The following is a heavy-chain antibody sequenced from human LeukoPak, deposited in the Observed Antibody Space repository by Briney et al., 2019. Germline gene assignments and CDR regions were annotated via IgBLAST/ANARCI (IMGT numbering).Heavy chain of an antibody. CDR3: ARYDSSSCLEY. J-gene: IGHJ4*02. CDR1: GFTFSNFG. CDR2: IWYDGSNK. V-gene: IGHV3-33*01. Sequence: QPGGSLRLSCAASGFTFSNFGMHWVRQAPGKGLEWVAVIWYDGSNKYYADSVKGRFTISRDNSKNTLYLQMNSLRAEDTAVYYCARYDSSSCLEYWGQGTLVTVSS. D-gene: IGHD3-22*01.